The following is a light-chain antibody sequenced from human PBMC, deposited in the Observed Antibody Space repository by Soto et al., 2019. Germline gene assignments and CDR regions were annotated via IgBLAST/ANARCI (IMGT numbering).Light chain of an antibody. CDR2: DAP. CDR3: QHYDNLPRT. J-gene: IGKJ1*01. CDR1: QDISNY. Sequence: DIHMTQSPSSLSASVGDRVTITCQASQDISNYLNWYQQNPGKAPKLLIYDAPNLETGVPSRFSGSGSGTDFTCTIRSLQPEHIETYYRQHYDNLPRTCGQLTKVKIK. V-gene: IGKV1-33*01.